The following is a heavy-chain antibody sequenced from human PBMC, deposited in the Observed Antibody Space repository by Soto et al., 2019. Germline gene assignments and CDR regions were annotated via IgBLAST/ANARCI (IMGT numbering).Heavy chain of an antibody. V-gene: IGHV2-70*01. J-gene: IGHJ6*02. CDR3: ARIRAGDLFYYGMDV. CDR1: GFSLSTSGMC. Sequence: PTLVNPTQTLTLTCTFSGFSLSTSGMCVSWIRQPPGKALEWLALIDWDDDKYYSTSLKTRLTISKDTSKNQVVLTMTNMDPVDTATYYCARIRAGDLFYYGMDVWGQGTTVTVS. CDR2: IDWDDDK. D-gene: IGHD3-10*01.